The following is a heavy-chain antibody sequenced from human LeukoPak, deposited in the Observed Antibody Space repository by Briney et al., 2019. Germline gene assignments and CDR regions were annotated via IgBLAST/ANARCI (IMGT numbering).Heavy chain of an antibody. D-gene: IGHD5-12*01. V-gene: IGHV4-34*01. CDR2: INHSGST. CDR1: GGSFSGYY. Sequence: SETLSLTCAVYGGSFSGYYWSWIRQPPGKGLEWIGEINHSGSTNYNPSLKSRVTISVDKSKNQFSLKLSSVTAADTAVYYCARGPVDIVATITRFDYWGQGTLVTVSS. CDR3: ARGPVDIVATITRFDY. J-gene: IGHJ4*02.